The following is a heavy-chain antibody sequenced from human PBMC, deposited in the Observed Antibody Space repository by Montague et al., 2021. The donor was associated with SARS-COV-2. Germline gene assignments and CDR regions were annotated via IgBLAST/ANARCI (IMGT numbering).Heavy chain of an antibody. V-gene: IGHV4-59*01. CDR3: ARDTEGYISSWYHDY. CDR2: IYNSGST. J-gene: IGHJ4*02. CDR1: GGSISSYY. Sequence: SETRSLTCTVSGGSISSYYWSWIRQPPGKGLEWIGYIYNSGSTNXNPSLKSRVTISVDTSKNQFSLKLSSVTAADTAVYYCARDTEGYISSWYHDYWGQGTLVTVSS. D-gene: IGHD6-13*01.